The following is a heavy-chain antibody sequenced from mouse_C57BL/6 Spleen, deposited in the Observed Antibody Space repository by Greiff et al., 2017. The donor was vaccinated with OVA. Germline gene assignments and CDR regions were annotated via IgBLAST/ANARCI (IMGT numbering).Heavy chain of an antibody. V-gene: IGHV1-82*01. J-gene: IGHJ2*01. CDR2: IYPGDGDT. CDR3: ATITTVVATGDY. Sequence: VKLVESGPELVKPGASVKISCKASGYAFSSSWMNWVKQRPGKGLEWIGRIYPGDGDTNYNGKFKGKATLTADKSSSTAYMQLSSLTSEDSAVYFCATITTVVATGDYWGQGTTLTVSS. CDR1: GYAFSSSW. D-gene: IGHD1-1*01.